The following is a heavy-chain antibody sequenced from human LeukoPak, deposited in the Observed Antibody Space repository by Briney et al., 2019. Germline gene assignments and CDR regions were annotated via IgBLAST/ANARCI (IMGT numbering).Heavy chain of an antibody. CDR2: IYYSGST. D-gene: IGHD5-24*01. V-gene: IGHV4-30-4*08. Sequence: SQTLSLTCTVSGGSISSGDYYWSWLRQPPGTGLEWFGYIYYSGSTYYNPSLKSRVTISVDTSKNQFSLKLSSVTAADTAVYYCARATLEMDTTLFDYWGQGTLVTVSS. CDR1: GGSISSGDYY. J-gene: IGHJ4*02. CDR3: ARATLEMDTTLFDY.